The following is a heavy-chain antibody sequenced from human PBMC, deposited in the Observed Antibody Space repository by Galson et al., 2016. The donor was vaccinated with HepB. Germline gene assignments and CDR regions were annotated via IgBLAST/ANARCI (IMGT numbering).Heavy chain of an antibody. CDR1: GFTFNSHW. J-gene: IGHJ3*02. CDR3: ARAGGVANGYALDI. V-gene: IGHV3-7*04. D-gene: IGHD1-26*01. CDR2: IKEDGSQK. Sequence: SLRLSCAVSGFTFNSHWMTWIHQAPGQGLEWVAKIKEDGSQKYYVDSVQGRFTISRDNAKNSLYLQMNSLRAEDTAVYYCARAGGVANGYALDIWGQGTMVSVSS.